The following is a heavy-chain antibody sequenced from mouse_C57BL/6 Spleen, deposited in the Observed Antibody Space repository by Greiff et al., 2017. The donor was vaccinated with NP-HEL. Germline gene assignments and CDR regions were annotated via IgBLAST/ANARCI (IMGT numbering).Heavy chain of an antibody. V-gene: IGHV1-80*01. J-gene: IGHJ2*01. CDR1: GYAFSSYW. D-gene: IGHD1-1*01. CDR3: ARAVVARGDYFDY. Sequence: VQLQQSGAELVRPGASVKISCKASGYAFSSYWMNWVKQRPGKGLEWIGQIYPGDGDTNYNGKFKGKATLTADKSSSTAYMQLSSLTSEDSAVYFGARAVVARGDYFDYWGQGTTLTVSS. CDR2: IYPGDGDT.